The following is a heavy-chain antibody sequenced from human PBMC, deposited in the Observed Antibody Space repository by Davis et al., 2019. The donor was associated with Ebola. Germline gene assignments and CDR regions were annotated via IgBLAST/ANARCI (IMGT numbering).Heavy chain of an antibody. Sequence: SETLSLTCNVSGASINSDFFSWSWVRQPAGRGLEWIGHFYTNGITKYNPALESRVTISLDPSQNQFSLQLNSVTPEDTAVYYCVRDIAYCIDVWGEGTTVTVS. J-gene: IGHJ6*03. D-gene: IGHD6-13*01. V-gene: IGHV4-61*09. CDR2: FYTNGIT. CDR1: GASINSDFFS. CDR3: VRDIAYCIDV.